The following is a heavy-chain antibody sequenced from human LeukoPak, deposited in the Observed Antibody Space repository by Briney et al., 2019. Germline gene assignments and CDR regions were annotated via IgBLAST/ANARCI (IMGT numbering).Heavy chain of an antibody. CDR1: GYSISSGYY. D-gene: IGHD3/OR15-3a*01. Sequence: SETLSLTCSVSGYSISSGYYWGWIRQPPGKGLEWIGSIYHSGGTYYNPSLKSPVTLSVETSKNQFSLKLSSVTAADTAVYYCARLGLGNEFGSIYRPTHFQNWGQGTLVTVAS. CDR2: IYHSGGT. CDR3: ARLGLGNEFGSIYRPTHFQN. J-gene: IGHJ1*01. V-gene: IGHV4-38-2*01.